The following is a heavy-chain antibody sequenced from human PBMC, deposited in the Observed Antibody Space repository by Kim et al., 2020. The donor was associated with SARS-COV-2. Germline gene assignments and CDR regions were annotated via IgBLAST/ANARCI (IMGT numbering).Heavy chain of an antibody. CDR2: IIPILGIA. Sequence: SVKVSCKASGCTFSSYAISLVRQAPGQGLEWMGRIIPILGIANYAQKFQGRVTINADKSTSTAYMELSSLRSEYTAVYYCARAFIPDSSGWPSAFDIWGQGTIVTVSS. V-gene: IGHV1-69*04. CDR3: ARAFIPDSSGWPSAFDI. CDR1: GCTFSSYA. J-gene: IGHJ3*02. D-gene: IGHD6-19*01.